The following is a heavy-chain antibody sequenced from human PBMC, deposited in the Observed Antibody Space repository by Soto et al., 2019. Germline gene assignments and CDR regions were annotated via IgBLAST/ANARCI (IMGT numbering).Heavy chain of an antibody. V-gene: IGHV3-21*01. D-gene: IGHD3-3*01. CDR3: ASSIHYDFPRYMDV. J-gene: IGHJ6*03. CDR1: GFTFSSCS. Sequence: PGGSLRLACAASGFTFSSCSMNWVRQAPGKGLEWVSSISTSSGYIYYADSVKGRFTISRDNAKNSLYLQMNSLRAEDTAVYYCASSIHYDFPRYMDVWGKGTTVTVSS. CDR2: ISTSSGYI.